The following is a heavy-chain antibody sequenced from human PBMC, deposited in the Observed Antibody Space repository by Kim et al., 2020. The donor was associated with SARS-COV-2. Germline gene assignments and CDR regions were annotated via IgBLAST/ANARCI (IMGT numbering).Heavy chain of an antibody. CDR1: GGSFSGYY. J-gene: IGHJ4*02. Sequence: SETLSLTCAVYGGSFSGYYWSWIRQPPGKGLEWIGEINHSGSTNYNPSLKSRVTISVDTSKNQFSLKLSSVTAADTAVYYCARTTYYYDSSGYYFTFPFDYWGQGTLVTVSS. D-gene: IGHD3-22*01. CDR2: INHSGST. CDR3: ARTTYYYDSSGYYFTFPFDY. V-gene: IGHV4-34*01.